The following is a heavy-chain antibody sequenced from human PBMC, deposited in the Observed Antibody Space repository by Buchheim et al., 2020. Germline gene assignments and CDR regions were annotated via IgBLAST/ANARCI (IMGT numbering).Heavy chain of an antibody. CDR1: GFTLRSYS. D-gene: IGHD2-15*01. CDR3: ARKSGGLDY. Sequence: EVQLVESGGGLVQPGGSLRLSCVASGFTLRSYSMNWVRQAPGKGLEWVSYINSNSESKHYADSVKGRFTISRDNAKNSLYLQMNSLRAEDTARYYCARKSGGLDYWGQGTL. J-gene: IGHJ4*02. CDR2: INSNSESK. V-gene: IGHV3-48*04.